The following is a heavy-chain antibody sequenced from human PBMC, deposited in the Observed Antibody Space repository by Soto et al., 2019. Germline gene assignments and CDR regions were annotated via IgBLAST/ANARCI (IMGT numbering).Heavy chain of an antibody. CDR1: GFTFSSYG. CDR3: ARGREIAAAEYYFDY. D-gene: IGHD6-13*01. CDR2: IWYDGSNK. J-gene: IGHJ4*02. V-gene: IGHV3-33*01. Sequence: PVGSVRLSCAASGFTFSSYGMHWVRQAPGKGLEWVAVIWYDGSNKYYADSVKGRFTISRDNSKNTLYLQMNSLRAEDTAVYYCARGREIAAAEYYFDYWGRGTLVTVSS.